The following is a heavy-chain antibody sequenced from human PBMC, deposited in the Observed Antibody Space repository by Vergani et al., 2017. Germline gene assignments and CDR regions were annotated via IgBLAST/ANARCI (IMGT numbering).Heavy chain of an antibody. CDR2: INPSGGST. CDR3: ASLSVGGGDGFYFDY. V-gene: IGHV1-46*01. Sequence: QVQLVQSGAEVKKPGASVKVSCKASGYTFTSYYMHWVRQAPGQGLEWMGIINPSGGSTSYAQKFQGRVTMTRDTSTSTVYMELSSLRSEDTAVYYCASLSVGGGDGFYFDYWGQGTLVTVSS. CDR1: GYTFTSYY. J-gene: IGHJ4*02. D-gene: IGHD5-24*01.